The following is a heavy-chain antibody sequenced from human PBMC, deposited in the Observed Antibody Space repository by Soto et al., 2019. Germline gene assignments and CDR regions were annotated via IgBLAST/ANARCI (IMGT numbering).Heavy chain of an antibody. D-gene: IGHD3-3*01. V-gene: IGHV5-10-1*01. CDR2: IDPSDSYT. Sequence: GESLKISCKGSGYSFTSYWISWVRQMPGKGLEWMGRIDPSDSYTNYSPSFQGHVTTSADKSISTAYLQWSSLKASDTAMYYCAMYDFWSGYYFDYWGQGTLVTVSS. J-gene: IGHJ4*02. CDR1: GYSFTSYW. CDR3: AMYDFWSGYYFDY.